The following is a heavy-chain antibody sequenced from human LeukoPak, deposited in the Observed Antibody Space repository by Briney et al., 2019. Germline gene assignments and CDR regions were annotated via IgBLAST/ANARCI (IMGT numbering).Heavy chain of an antibody. CDR1: GFTFSSYS. J-gene: IGHJ4*02. V-gene: IGHV3-48*01. CDR3: AKDSFTAMVYFDY. CDR2: ISSSSSTI. D-gene: IGHD5-18*01. Sequence: GGSLRLSCAASGFTFSSYSMNWVRQAPGKGLEWVSYISSSSSTIYYADSVKGRFTISRDNAKNSLYLQMNSLRAEDTAVYYCAKDSFTAMVYFDYWGQGTLVTVSS.